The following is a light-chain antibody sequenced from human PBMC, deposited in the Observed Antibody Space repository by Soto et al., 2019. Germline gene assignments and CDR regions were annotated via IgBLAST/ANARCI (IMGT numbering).Light chain of an antibody. CDR2: DAS. CDR3: QQYNSYSPT. V-gene: IGKV1-5*01. CDR1: QSISSW. J-gene: IGKJ4*01. Sequence: DIQMTQSPSTLSASVGDRVTITCRASQSISSWLAWYQQKPGKAPKLLIYDASSLESGAPSRFSGSGSGTEFTLTISSLQPDDFATYYCQQYNSYSPTFGGGTKVHIK.